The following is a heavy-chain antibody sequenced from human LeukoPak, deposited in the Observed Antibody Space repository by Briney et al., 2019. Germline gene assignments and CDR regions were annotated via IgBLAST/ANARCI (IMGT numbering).Heavy chain of an antibody. CDR3: GRDSHLVETLGAIDY. CDR1: GGSISSSSYY. V-gene: IGHV4-39*07. D-gene: IGHD2-21*02. J-gene: IGHJ4*02. CDR2: IYYSGST. Sequence: SETLSLTCTVAGGSISSSSYYWGWIRQPPGKGLEWIGSIYYSGSTYYNPSLKSRVTISVDTSKNHFSLKLSSVTAADTAVYYCGRDSHLVETLGAIDYWGQGTLVTVSS.